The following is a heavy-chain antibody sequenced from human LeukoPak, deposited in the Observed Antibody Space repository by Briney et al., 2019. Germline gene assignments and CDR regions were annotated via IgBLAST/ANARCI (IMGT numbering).Heavy chain of an antibody. Sequence: SETLSLTCAVYGGSFSGYYWSWIRQPPGKGLEWIGEINHSGSTNYNPSLKSRVTISVDTSRNQFSLKLSSVTAADTAVYYCADYYSSGGVFDYWGQGTLVTVPS. CDR1: GGSFSGYY. CDR2: INHSGST. CDR3: ADYYSSGGVFDY. J-gene: IGHJ4*02. V-gene: IGHV4-34*01. D-gene: IGHD3-10*01.